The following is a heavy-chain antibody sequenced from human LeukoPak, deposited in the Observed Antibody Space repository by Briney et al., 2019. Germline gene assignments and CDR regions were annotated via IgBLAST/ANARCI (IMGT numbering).Heavy chain of an antibody. V-gene: IGHV5-51*01. CDR2: IYPGDSDT. J-gene: IGHJ4*02. D-gene: IGHD3-22*01. Sequence: GESLKISCKGSGYSFTSYWIGWVRQMPGKGLERMGIIYPGDSDTRYSPSFQGQVTISADKSISTAYLQWSSLKASDTAMYYCARRDYYDSSGYYSLGAYFDYWGQGTLVTVSS. CDR1: GYSFTSYW. CDR3: ARRDYYDSSGYYSLGAYFDY.